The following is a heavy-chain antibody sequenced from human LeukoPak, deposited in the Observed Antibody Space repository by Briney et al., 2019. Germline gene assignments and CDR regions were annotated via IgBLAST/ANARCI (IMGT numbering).Heavy chain of an antibody. Sequence: GSLRLSCAASGFTFSSYAMHWVRQAPGKGLEWVAVISYDGSNKYYADSVKGRFTISGDNSKNTLYLQMNSLRAEDTAVYYCARDPSHSSSSTFNHYYYYYYMDVWGKGTTVTVSS. J-gene: IGHJ6*03. D-gene: IGHD6-6*01. CDR2: ISYDGSNK. CDR1: GFTFSSYA. V-gene: IGHV3-30*01. CDR3: ARDPSHSSSSTFNHYYYYYYMDV.